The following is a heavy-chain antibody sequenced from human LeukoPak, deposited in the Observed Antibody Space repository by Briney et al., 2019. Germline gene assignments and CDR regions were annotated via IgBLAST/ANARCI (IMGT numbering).Heavy chain of an antibody. Sequence: ASVKVSCKASGYTFTSHGINWVRQAPGQGLEWMGWISAYNGNTNYAQKLQGRVTMTTDTSTSTAYMELRSLRSDDTAVYYCARDPQVTMIVVVTVAFDIWGQGTMVTVSS. D-gene: IGHD3-22*01. CDR3: ARDPQVTMIVVVTVAFDI. V-gene: IGHV1-18*01. J-gene: IGHJ3*02. CDR2: ISAYNGNT. CDR1: GYTFTSHG.